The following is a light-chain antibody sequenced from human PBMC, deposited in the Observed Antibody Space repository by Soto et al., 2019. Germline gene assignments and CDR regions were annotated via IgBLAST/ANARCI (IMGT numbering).Light chain of an antibody. Sequence: EVVLTQSPGNLSLSPGERATLSCRASESFDSKYLAWYQQKPGQAPRLLFYSASSRATGIPDRFTGSGSGHDFTLTISRLEPEDFAVYFCQHLRASWVTFAQGTNLEI. CDR3: QHLRASWVT. CDR2: SAS. J-gene: IGKJ2*01. CDR1: ESFDSKY. V-gene: IGKV3-20*01.